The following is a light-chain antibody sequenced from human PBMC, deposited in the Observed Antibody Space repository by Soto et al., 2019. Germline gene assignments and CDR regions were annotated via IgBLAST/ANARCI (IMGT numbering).Light chain of an antibody. V-gene: IGLV1-40*01. Sequence: QSVLTQPPSVSGAPGQRVTISCTGSSSNIGAGYDVHWYQQLPGTAPKLLIYGNSNRPSGVPDRFSGSKSDTSASLAITGLQAEDEADYYCQSYDSSLSRVWVFGGGTQLTVL. J-gene: IGLJ3*02. CDR1: SSNIGAGYD. CDR3: QSYDSSLSRVWV. CDR2: GNS.